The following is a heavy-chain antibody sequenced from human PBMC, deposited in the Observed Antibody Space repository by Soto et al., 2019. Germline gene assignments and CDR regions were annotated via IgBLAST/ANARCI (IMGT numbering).Heavy chain of an antibody. CDR3: ARGNLPYYYYGMDV. CDR2: IYYSGST. J-gene: IGHJ6*02. V-gene: IGHV4-59*01. CDR1: GGSISSYY. Sequence: SETLSLTCTVSGGSISSYYWSWIRQPPGKGLEWIGYIYYSGSTNYNPSLKSRVTISVDTSKNQFSLKLSSVTAADTAVYYCARGNLPYYYYGMDVWCQGTTVTVSS.